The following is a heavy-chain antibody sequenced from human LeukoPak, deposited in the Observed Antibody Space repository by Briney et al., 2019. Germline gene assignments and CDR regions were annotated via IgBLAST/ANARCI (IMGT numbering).Heavy chain of an antibody. D-gene: IGHD6-13*01. J-gene: IGHJ4*02. V-gene: IGHV3-30-3*01. CDR3: ARGGSPESIAAAAGVPYYFDY. CDR2: ISYDGSNK. Sequence: GGSLRLSCAASGFTFGSYAMHWVRQAPGKGLEWVAVISYDGSNKYYADSVKGRFTISRDNSKNTLYLQMNSLRAEDTAVYYCARGGSPESIAAAAGVPYYFDYWGQGTLVTVSS. CDR1: GFTFGSYA.